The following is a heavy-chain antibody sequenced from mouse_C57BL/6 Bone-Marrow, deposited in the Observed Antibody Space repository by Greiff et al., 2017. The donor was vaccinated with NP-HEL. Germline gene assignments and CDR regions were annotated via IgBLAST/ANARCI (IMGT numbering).Heavy chain of an antibody. V-gene: IGHV1-82*01. Sequence: QVQLQQSGPELVKPGASVKISCKASGYAFSSSWMNWVKQRPGKGLEWIGRIYPGDGDTNYNGKFKGKATLTADKSSSTAYMQLSSLTSEDSAVYFCARRIDYYGSSYVWYYFDYWGQGTTLTVSS. CDR3: ARRIDYYGSSYVWYYFDY. CDR2: IYPGDGDT. D-gene: IGHD1-1*01. J-gene: IGHJ2*01. CDR1: GYAFSSSW.